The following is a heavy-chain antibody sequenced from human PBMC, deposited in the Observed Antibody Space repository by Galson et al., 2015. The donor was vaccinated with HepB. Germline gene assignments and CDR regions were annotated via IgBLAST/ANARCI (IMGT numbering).Heavy chain of an antibody. Sequence: SLRLSCAAPGFTFSSFAMSWVRQAPGKGLEWVSTITSSGGSTYYADSVKGRFTISRDNSKSTLYLRLSSLRAEDTGVYYCVRNLLWDGRNAFDIWGQGTTVTVSS. D-gene: IGHD1-14*01. CDR2: ITSSGGST. J-gene: IGHJ3*02. V-gene: IGHV3-23*01. CDR1: GFTFSSFA. CDR3: VRNLLWDGRNAFDI.